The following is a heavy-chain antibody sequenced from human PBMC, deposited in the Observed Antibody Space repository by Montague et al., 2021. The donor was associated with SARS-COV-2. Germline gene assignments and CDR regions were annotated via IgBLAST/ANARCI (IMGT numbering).Heavy chain of an antibody. CDR1: GFTFSTYC. J-gene: IGHJ4*02. Sequence: SLRLSCAASGFTFSTYCMQWVRQAPGKGLEWVAIMSYDGSSRYHVDSVKGRFTISRDNSRNTLYLQMDSLRSEDTAVYYCARDNMGSIDYWGQGTLVTVSS. CDR2: MSYDGSSR. D-gene: IGHD1-26*01. CDR3: ARDNMGSIDY. V-gene: IGHV3-30*04.